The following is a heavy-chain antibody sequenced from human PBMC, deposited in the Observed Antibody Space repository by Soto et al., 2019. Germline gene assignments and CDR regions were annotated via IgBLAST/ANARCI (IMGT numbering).Heavy chain of an antibody. J-gene: IGHJ5*02. D-gene: IGHD2-2*01. CDR1: RFAFSSYG. CDR2: IWYDGSNE. Sequence: GSLRLSYAACRFAFSSYGMPWVRQAPGKGMEWVAVIWYDGSNEYYADSLKGRFTISRDNSKNSLYLQMNSLRAEDTAVYYCARDGSRSIVVVPAAKSRFDPWGQGTLVTVSS. CDR3: ARDGSRSIVVVPAAKSRFDP. V-gene: IGHV3-33*01.